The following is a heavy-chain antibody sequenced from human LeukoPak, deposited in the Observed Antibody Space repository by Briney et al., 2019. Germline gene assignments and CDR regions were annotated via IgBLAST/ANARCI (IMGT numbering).Heavy chain of an antibody. CDR1: GFTFSSYG. CDR2: IWYDGSNK. Sequence: GGSLRLSCAASGFTFSSYGMHWVRQAPGKGLEWVAVIWYDGSNKYYADSVKGRFTISRDNSKNTLYLQMNSLRAEDTAVYYCARDTSRDGYNYPLDYWGQGTLVTVSS. CDR3: ARDTSRDGYNYPLDY. V-gene: IGHV3-33*01. J-gene: IGHJ4*02. D-gene: IGHD5-24*01.